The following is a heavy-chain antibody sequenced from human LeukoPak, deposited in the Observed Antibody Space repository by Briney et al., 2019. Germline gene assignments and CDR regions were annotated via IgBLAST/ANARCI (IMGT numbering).Heavy chain of an antibody. Sequence: PSETLSLTCTVSGGSISNYYWNWFRQPPGKGLEWIGYIHYSGNTNYNPSLKSRVTISVDTSKNQFSLKLTSVTAADTAVYYCARVNYGSGFDYWGQGTLVTVSS. CDR1: GGSISNYY. D-gene: IGHD3-10*01. CDR3: ARVNYGSGFDY. J-gene: IGHJ4*02. V-gene: IGHV4-59*01. CDR2: IHYSGNT.